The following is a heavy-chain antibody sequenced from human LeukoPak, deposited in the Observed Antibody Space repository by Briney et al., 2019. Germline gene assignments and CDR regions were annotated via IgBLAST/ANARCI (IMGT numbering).Heavy chain of an antibody. D-gene: IGHD3/OR15-3a*01. CDR1: GGSISSYY. CDR3: ARQTGSGLFILP. CDR2: IYYSGST. Sequence: SETLSLTCTVSGGSISSYYWSWIRQPPGKGLEWIGYIYYSGSTNYNPSLKSRVTISVDTSNNHFSLKLRSVTAADTAVYYCARQTGSGLFILPGGQGTLVTVSS. J-gene: IGHJ4*02. V-gene: IGHV4-59*08.